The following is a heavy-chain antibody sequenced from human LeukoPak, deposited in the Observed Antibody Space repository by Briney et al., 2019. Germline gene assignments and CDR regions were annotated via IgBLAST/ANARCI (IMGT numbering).Heavy chain of an antibody. Sequence: ASVKVSCKASGYTFINYYMNWVRQAPGQGLEWMGWINPNSGDTNYAQKFQGRVTMTRDTSISTAYMELSRLRSDDTAVYYCARDSGYSYGYLGEIDYWGQGTLVTVSS. J-gene: IGHJ4*02. CDR3: ARDSGYSYGYLGEIDY. V-gene: IGHV1-2*02. D-gene: IGHD5-18*01. CDR1: GYTFINYY. CDR2: INPNSGDT.